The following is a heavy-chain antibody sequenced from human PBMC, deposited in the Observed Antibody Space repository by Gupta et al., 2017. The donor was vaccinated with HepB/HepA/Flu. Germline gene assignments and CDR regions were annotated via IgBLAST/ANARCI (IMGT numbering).Heavy chain of an antibody. CDR3: ARLLLAGFDP. CDR1: GFSFSDFA. V-gene: IGHV3-73*02. CDR2: IRSKGNKYAR. D-gene: IGHD2-8*02. Sequence: EVQLVESGGGLVQPGGSLRLSCATSGFSFSDFAIHWVRQASGKGLEWVGRIRSKGNKYARAYAASVKGRFSISRDDSKKTAYLQMSSLKTEDTAVYYCARLLLAGFDPWCEGTLVAVSS. J-gene: IGHJ5*01.